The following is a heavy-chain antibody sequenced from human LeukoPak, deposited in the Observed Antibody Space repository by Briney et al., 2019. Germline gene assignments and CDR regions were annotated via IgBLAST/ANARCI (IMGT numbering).Heavy chain of an antibody. Sequence: SETLSLTCAVSGGFISSSDWWSWVRQPPGKGLEWIGEIYHSGSTNYNPSLKSRVTISVDTSKNQFSLKLSSVTAADTAVYYCAVAGGYGPRYYYYYMDVWGKGTTVTVSS. CDR1: GGFISSSDW. V-gene: IGHV4-4*02. J-gene: IGHJ6*03. CDR2: IYHSGST. D-gene: IGHD5-12*01. CDR3: AVAGGYGPRYYYYYMDV.